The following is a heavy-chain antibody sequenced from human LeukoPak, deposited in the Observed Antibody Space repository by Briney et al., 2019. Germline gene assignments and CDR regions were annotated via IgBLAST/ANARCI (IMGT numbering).Heavy chain of an antibody. V-gene: IGHV1-18*01. CDR2: ISAYNGNT. CDR3: ARDVALLWFGELSADFRAFDI. CDR1: GYTFTSYG. J-gene: IGHJ3*02. Sequence: GASVKVSCKASGYTFTSYGISWVRQAPGQGLEWMGWISAYNGNTNYAQKLQGRVTMTTDTSTSTAYMELRSLRSDDTAVYYCARDVALLWFGELSADFRAFDIWGQGTMVTVSS. D-gene: IGHD3-10*01.